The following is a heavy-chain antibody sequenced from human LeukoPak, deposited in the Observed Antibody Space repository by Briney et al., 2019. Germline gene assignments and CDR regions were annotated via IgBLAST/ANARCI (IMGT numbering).Heavy chain of an antibody. V-gene: IGHV1-46*01. CDR2: INPSGGRT. CDR1: GYSFITYY. CDR3: ARDRSGYDY. D-gene: IGHD5-12*01. Sequence: ASVKVSCKASGYSFITYYMHWVRQAPGQGLEWMGTINPSGGRTTYAQNFQGGITVTRDTSTSTVYMELSSLRFEDTAVYYCARDRSGYDYWGQGTLVTVSS. J-gene: IGHJ4*02.